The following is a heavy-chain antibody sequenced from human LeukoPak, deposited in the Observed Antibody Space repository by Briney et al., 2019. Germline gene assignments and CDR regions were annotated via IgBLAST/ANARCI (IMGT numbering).Heavy chain of an antibody. D-gene: IGHD3-10*01. CDR2: IYTSGST. CDR3: ARGVVRGVIIGYYFDY. J-gene: IGHJ4*02. V-gene: IGHV4-61*02. Sequence: SETLSLTCTVSGGSISSGSYYWSWIRQPAGKGLEWIGRIYTSGSTNYNPSLKSRVTMSVDTSKNQFSLKLSSVTAADTAVYYCARGVVRGVIIGYYFDYWGQGTLVTVSS. CDR1: GGSISSGSYY.